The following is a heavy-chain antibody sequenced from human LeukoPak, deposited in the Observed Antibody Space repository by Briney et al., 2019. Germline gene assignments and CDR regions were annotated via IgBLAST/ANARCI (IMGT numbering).Heavy chain of an antibody. D-gene: IGHD2-15*01. CDR3: ARSVVVVAATLDPAFDI. Sequence: PSETLSLTCAVSGYSISSGYFWGWIRQPPGKGLEWIGSIYHSGSTYYNPSLKSRVTISVDTSKNQFSLKLSSVTAADTAVYYCARSVVVVAATLDPAFDIWGQGTMVTVSS. CDR1: GYSISSGYF. J-gene: IGHJ3*02. V-gene: IGHV4-38-2*01. CDR2: IYHSGST.